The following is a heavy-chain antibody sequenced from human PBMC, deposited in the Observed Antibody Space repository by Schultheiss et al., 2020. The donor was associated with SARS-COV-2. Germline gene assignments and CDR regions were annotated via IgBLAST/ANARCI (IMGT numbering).Heavy chain of an antibody. CDR1: GDSISSYY. CDR3: ARVCISTSCCDY. V-gene: IGHV4-59*01. Sequence: SETLSLTCTVSGDSISSYYWSWIRQPPGKGLECIGYIYYSGSTNYNPSLKSRVTISVDTSKNQFSLKLSSVTAADTAVYYCARVCISTSCCDYWGQGTLVTVSS. CDR2: IYYSGST. J-gene: IGHJ4*02. D-gene: IGHD2-2*01.